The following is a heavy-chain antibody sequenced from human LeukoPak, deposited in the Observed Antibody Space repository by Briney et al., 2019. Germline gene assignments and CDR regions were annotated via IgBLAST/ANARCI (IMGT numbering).Heavy chain of an antibody. Sequence: GGSLRLSCAASGFTFSSYAMSWVRQAPGKGLEWVSAISGSGGSTYYADSVKGRFTISRDNSKNTLYLQTNSLRAEDTAVYYCAKDPTMVRGVHFDYWGQGTLVTVSS. CDR1: GFTFSSYA. CDR2: ISGSGGST. CDR3: AKDPTMVRGVHFDY. V-gene: IGHV3-23*01. D-gene: IGHD3-10*01. J-gene: IGHJ4*02.